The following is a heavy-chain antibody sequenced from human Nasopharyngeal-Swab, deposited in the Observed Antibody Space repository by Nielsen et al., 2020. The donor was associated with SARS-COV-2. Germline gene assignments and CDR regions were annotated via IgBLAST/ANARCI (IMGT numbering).Heavy chain of an antibody. Sequence: SVQVSCKASGGTFSSYAISWVRHAPGQGLEWMGRIIPILGIANHAQKFQGRVTITADKSTSTAYMELSSLRSEDTAVYYCAREGSGYDLWYWGQGTLVTVSS. D-gene: IGHD5-12*01. CDR2: IIPILGIA. J-gene: IGHJ4*02. CDR3: AREGSGYDLWY. CDR1: GGTFSSYA. V-gene: IGHV1-69*04.